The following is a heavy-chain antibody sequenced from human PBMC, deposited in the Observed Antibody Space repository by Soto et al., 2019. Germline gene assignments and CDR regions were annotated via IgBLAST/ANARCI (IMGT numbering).Heavy chain of an antibody. J-gene: IGHJ4*02. Sequence: QLQLQESGSGLVKPSQTLSLTCAVSGGSISSGGYSWSWIRQPPGKGLEWIGYIYHSGSTYYNPSLKSRVTLSVGRSKNQFALKLSSVTAADTAVYYGASAGGLGAVAADYWGQGTLVTVSS. V-gene: IGHV4-30-2*01. CDR1: GGSISSGGYS. CDR3: ASAGGLGAVAADY. CDR2: IYHSGST. D-gene: IGHD6-19*01.